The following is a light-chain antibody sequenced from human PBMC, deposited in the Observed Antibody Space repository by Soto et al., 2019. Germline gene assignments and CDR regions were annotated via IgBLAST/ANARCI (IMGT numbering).Light chain of an antibody. CDR2: AVS. Sequence: QSALTQPASVSGSPGQSITISCTGTSSDVDFYNYLSWYQQHPGKAPKLMIYAVSRRPSGVSNRFSGSKSANTASLTISGLQFDDEGDYHCPSYGSSNNWVFGGGTNLTVL. V-gene: IGLV2-14*01. CDR1: SSDVDFYNY. CDR3: PSYGSSNNWV. J-gene: IGLJ3*02.